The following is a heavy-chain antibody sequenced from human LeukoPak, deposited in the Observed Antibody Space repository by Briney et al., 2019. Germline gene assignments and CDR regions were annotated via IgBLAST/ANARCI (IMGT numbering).Heavy chain of an antibody. CDR3: ARRPDYGGTPTFDH. Sequence: PGGSLRLSCAASGLTVSSNYMSWVRQAPGKGLEWVSVIYSDGSTYYADSVKGRFTISRDNSKNTVYLQMNSLRAEDTAVYLCARRPDYGGTPTFDHWGQGTLVTVSS. J-gene: IGHJ4*02. CDR2: IYSDGST. V-gene: IGHV3-66*01. CDR1: GLTVSSNY. D-gene: IGHD4-23*01.